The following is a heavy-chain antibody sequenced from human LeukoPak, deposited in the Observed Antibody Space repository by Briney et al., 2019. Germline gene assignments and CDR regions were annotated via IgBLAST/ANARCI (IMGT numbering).Heavy chain of an antibody. CDR1: GGSFSGYY. J-gene: IGHJ4*02. Sequence: SETLSLTCAVYGGSFSGYYWSWIRQPPGKGLEWIGEINHSGSTNYNPSLKSRVTISVDTSKNQFSLKLSSVTAADTAVYYCARMLVDTAMVYPFDYWGQGTLVTVSS. V-gene: IGHV4-34*01. CDR3: ARMLVDTAMVYPFDY. D-gene: IGHD5-18*01. CDR2: INHSGST.